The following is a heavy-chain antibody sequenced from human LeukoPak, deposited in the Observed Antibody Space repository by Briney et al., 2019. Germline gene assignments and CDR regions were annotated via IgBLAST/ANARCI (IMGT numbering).Heavy chain of an antibody. CDR2: ISAYNGNT. D-gene: IGHD3-10*01. J-gene: IGHJ4*02. Sequence: ASVKVSCKASGYTFTSYGISWVRQAPGQGLEWMGWISAYNGNTNYAQKLQGRVTMTTDTSTSTAYMELRSPRSDDTAVYFCARGDYYGSGNYYKKTVDFWGQGTLVTVSS. CDR3: ARGDYYGSGNYYKKTVDF. V-gene: IGHV1-18*01. CDR1: GYTFTSYG.